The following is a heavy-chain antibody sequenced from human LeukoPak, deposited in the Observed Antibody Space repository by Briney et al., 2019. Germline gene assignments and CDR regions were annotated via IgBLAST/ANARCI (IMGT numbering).Heavy chain of an antibody. D-gene: IGHD3-9*01. J-gene: IGHJ4*02. CDR1: GGSFSGYY. CDR2: INHSGST. V-gene: IGHV4-34*01. CDR3: ARRLRYFDWTSPFDY. Sequence: SGTLSLTCAVYGGSFSGYYWSWIRQPPGKGLEWIGEINHSGSTNYNPSLKSRVTISVDTSKNQFSLKLSSVTAADTAVYYCARRLRYFDWTSPFDYWGQGTLVTVSS.